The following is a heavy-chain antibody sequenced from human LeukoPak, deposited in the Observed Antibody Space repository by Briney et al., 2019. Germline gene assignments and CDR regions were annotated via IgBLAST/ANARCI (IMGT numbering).Heavy chain of an antibody. CDR3: ARVSSRKDYDSSGSRQFDY. Sequence: SQTLSLTCTVSGGSISSGGYYWSWIRQHPGKGLEWIGYIYYSGSTYYNPSLKSRVTISVDTSKNQFSLKLSSVTAADTAVYYCARVSSRKDYDSSGSRQFDYWGQGTLVTVSS. CDR1: GGSISSGGYY. V-gene: IGHV4-31*03. D-gene: IGHD3-22*01. J-gene: IGHJ4*02. CDR2: IYYSGST.